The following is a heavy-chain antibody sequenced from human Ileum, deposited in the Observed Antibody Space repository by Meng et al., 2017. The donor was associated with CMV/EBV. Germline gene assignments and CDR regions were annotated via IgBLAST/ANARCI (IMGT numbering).Heavy chain of an antibody. CDR3: TRTPAPVTGAFDF. Sequence: ASGFSFSTSGMNWVRQAPGKGLEWVSGINKDGTFIAYADSVKGRFIVSRDNARDSLYLQMSSLRVEDTALYYCTRTPAPVTGAFDFWGQGTMVTVSS. D-gene: IGHD4-17*01. CDR1: GFSFSTSG. J-gene: IGHJ3*01. CDR2: INKDGTFI. V-gene: IGHV3-21*01.